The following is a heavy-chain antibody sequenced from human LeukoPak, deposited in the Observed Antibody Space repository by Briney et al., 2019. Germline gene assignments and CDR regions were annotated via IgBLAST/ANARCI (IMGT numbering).Heavy chain of an antibody. CDR3: ARQRDV. CDR1: GGSFSGYY. V-gene: IGHV4-34*01. Sequence: SQTLSLTCAVHGGSFSGYYWSWIRHPPGKGLEWIGEINHSGSTNYNPSLKSRVTISVDTSKNQFSLKLSSVTAADTAVYYCARQRDVWGQGTTVTVSS. CDR2: INHSGST. J-gene: IGHJ6*02.